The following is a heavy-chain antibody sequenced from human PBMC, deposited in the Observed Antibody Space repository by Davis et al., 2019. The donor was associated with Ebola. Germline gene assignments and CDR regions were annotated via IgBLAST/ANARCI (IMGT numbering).Heavy chain of an antibody. CDR2: ISSSSSYI. V-gene: IGHV3-21*01. CDR1: GFTFSSYS. CDR3: ARAHWYSSGWYAPPFYHYGMDV. J-gene: IGHJ6*04. Sequence: PGGSLRLSCAASGFTFSSYSMNWVRQAPGKGLEWVSSISSSSSYIYYADSVKGRFTISRDNAKNSLYLQMNSLRAEDTAVYYCARAHWYSSGWYAPPFYHYGMDVWGKGTTVTVSS. D-gene: IGHD6-19*01.